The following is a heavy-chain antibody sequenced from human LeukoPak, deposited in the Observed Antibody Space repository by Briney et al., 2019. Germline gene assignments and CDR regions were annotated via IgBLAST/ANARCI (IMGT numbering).Heavy chain of an antibody. CDR1: GFPLSDYY. Sequence: GGSLTLSCAASGFPLSDYYMSWIRQAPGKGLEWVSYISGSGSVTYYADSVKGRFTISRDNAKNSLYLQLNSLRAEDTAVYYCARDRFEYASPFDSWGQGTLVTVSS. D-gene: IGHD2-2*01. J-gene: IGHJ4*02. CDR3: ARDRFEYASPFDS. CDR2: ISGSGSVT. V-gene: IGHV3-11*01.